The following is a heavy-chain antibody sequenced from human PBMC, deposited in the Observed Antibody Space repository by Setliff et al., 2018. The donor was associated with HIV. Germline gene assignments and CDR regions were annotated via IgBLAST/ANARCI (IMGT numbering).Heavy chain of an antibody. V-gene: IGHV7-4-1*02. CDR1: GYSFTSYA. Sequence: ASVKVSCKASGYSFTSYAMNWVRQDPGQGLEWMGWINTDTGNPTYAQGFTGRFVFSLDTSVATEYLQINNLKTEDTAVYFCARGLYGDYGGDLNWLDPWGHGTRVTVSS. J-gene: IGHJ5*02. D-gene: IGHD4-17*01. CDR3: ARGLYGDYGGDLNWLDP. CDR2: INTDTGNP.